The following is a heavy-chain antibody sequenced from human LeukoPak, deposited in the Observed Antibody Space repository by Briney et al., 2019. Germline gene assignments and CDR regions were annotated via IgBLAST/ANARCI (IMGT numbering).Heavy chain of an antibody. J-gene: IGHJ3*02. V-gene: IGHV4-59*01. CDR1: GGSISSYY. D-gene: IGHD3-10*01. CDR2: IYYSGST. CDR3: ARGGSGISNAFDI. Sequence: SETLSLTCTVSGGSISSYYWSWIRQPPGKRLEWIGYIYYSGSTSYNPSLKSRVTMSVDTSKNQFSLKLRSVTAADTAVYYCARGGSGISNAFDIWGQGTMVTVSS.